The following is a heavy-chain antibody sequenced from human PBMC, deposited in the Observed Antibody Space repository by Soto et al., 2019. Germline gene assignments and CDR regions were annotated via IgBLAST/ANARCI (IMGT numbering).Heavy chain of an antibody. Sequence: QVQLVQSGAEVKKPGSSVKVSCKASGGTFSSYAISWVRQAPGQGLEWMGGIIPIFGTANYAKKFQGRVTITADESTSTAYMELSSLRSEDTAVYYCARVVARITMIGGFDLWGRGTLVTVSS. CDR1: GGTFSSYA. CDR3: ARVVARITMIGGFDL. D-gene: IGHD3-22*01. V-gene: IGHV1-69*01. J-gene: IGHJ2*01. CDR2: IIPIFGTA.